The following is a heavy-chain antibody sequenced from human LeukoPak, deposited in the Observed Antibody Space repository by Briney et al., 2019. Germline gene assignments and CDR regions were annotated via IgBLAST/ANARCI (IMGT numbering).Heavy chain of an antibody. V-gene: IGHV3-66*02. CDR2: IYSGGST. Sequence: GGSLRLSCAASGFTVSSNYMSWVRQAPGKGLEWVSVIYSGGSTYYADSVKGRFTISRDNSKNTLYLQMSSLRAEDTAVYYCASSTVYYYYYMDVWGKGTTVTVSS. CDR1: GFTVSSNY. CDR3: ASSTVYYYYYMDV. D-gene: IGHD2-2*01. J-gene: IGHJ6*03.